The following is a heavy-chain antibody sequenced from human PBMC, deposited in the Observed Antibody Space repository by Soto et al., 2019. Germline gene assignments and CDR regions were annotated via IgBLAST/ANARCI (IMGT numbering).Heavy chain of an antibody. CDR3: ARDAYYDGTDGFEI. Sequence: GGSLRLSCAASGFTFSTYSMNWVRQAPGKGLEWVSSISSSSSYIYYADSLKGRFTISRDNAKNPLYLQMNNLRTEDTAVYYCARDAYYDGTDGFEIWGQGTMVTVSS. D-gene: IGHD3-22*01. J-gene: IGHJ3*02. CDR1: GFTFSTYS. V-gene: IGHV3-21*01. CDR2: ISSSSSYI.